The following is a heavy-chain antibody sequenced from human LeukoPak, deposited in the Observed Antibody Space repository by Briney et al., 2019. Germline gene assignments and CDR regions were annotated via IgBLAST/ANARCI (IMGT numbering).Heavy chain of an antibody. V-gene: IGHV5-51*01. CDR1: GYSFTSYW. CDR2: IYPGDSDT. D-gene: IGHD5-24*01. J-gene: IGHJ4*02. Sequence: GESLKISCKGSGYSFTSYWIGWVRQMPGKGLEWMGIIYPGDSDTRYSPSFQGQVTISADKSISTAYLQWSSLKATDTAMYYCARFLMATPYYFDYWGQGTLVTVSS. CDR3: ARFLMATPYYFDY.